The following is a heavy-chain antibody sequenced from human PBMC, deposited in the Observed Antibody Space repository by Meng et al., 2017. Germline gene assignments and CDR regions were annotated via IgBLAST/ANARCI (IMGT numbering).Heavy chain of an antibody. Sequence: GQRVGSGGGLVLSGGSLGLYLPASGFTFRNYWMHWVRQAPGKGLVWVSRIKPDGTRTVYADSVKGRFTISRDNAKNTLYLQMNSLRSDDTAVYYCARSDWFDPWGQGTLVTVSS. CDR2: IKPDGTRT. CDR3: ARSDWFDP. V-gene: IGHV3-74*01. CDR1: GFTFRNYW. J-gene: IGHJ5*02.